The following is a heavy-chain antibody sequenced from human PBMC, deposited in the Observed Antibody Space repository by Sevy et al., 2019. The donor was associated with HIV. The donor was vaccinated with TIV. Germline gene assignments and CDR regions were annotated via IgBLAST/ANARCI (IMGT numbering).Heavy chain of an antibody. CDR3: ARENIAVAGIRYYFDH. V-gene: IGHV3-33*01. J-gene: IGHJ4*02. CDR1: GFTFSTYG. Sequence: GGSLRLSCVASGFTFSTYGMHWVRQAPGKGLEWVAVIWYDGSNKEYVDSVKGRFTISRDNSKDTLYLQMNSLRAEDTAVYYCARENIAVAGIRYYFDHWGQGTLVTVSS. CDR2: IWYDGSNK. D-gene: IGHD6-19*01.